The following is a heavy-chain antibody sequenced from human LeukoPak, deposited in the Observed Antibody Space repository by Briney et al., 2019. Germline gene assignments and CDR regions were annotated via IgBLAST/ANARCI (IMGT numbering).Heavy chain of an antibody. D-gene: IGHD2-2*01. V-gene: IGHV3-7*04. Sequence: GGSLRLSCAASGFTFSSHWMSWVRQAPGKGLEWVANVEQDGSEKYYVDSVKGRFTISRDNAKNSLYLQMNSLRAEDTAAYYCARVYCGSTNCYRHFGYWGRGTLVTVSS. CDR3: ARVYCGSTNCYRHFGY. CDR2: VEQDGSEK. J-gene: IGHJ4*02. CDR1: GFTFSSHW.